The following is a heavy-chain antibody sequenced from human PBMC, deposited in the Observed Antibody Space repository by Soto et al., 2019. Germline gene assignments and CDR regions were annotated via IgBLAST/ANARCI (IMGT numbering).Heavy chain of an antibody. J-gene: IGHJ4*02. V-gene: IGHV3-48*02. CDR2: IDGRTGTI. Sequence: VQLVESGGGLVQPGGSLKLSCAGSGFTFSTYSMNWVRQAPGKGLDWISYIDGRTGTIHYADSVKGRFTISGDKAQNSLYLQMSSLRDEDTAVYYCARDSDYAFDYWGQGTLVTVSS. CDR3: ARDSDYAFDY. D-gene: IGHD2-2*01. CDR1: GFTFSTYS.